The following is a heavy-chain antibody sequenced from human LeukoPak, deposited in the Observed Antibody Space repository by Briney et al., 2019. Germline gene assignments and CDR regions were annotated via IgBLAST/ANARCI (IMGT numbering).Heavy chain of an antibody. CDR1: GYTFTSYG. V-gene: IGHV1-18*01. D-gene: IGHD1-7*01. CDR3: ARDYNWNYYRFYTFHI. CDR2: ISAYNGNT. J-gene: IGHJ3*02. Sequence: ASVKVSCKASGYTFTSYGISWVRQAPGQGLEWMGLISAYNGNTNYAQKLQGRVTMTTDTSTSTAYMELRSLRSDDTAVYYCARDYNWNYYRFYTFHIRGQGTMVTVSS.